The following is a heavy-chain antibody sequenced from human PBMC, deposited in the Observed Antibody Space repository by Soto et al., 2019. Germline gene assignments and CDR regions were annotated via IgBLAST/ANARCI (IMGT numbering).Heavy chain of an antibody. CDR3: ALPVTLVRGATLDY. D-gene: IGHD3-10*01. Sequence: QVLLVESGGGVVRPGGSLRLSCAASGFTFSSYGLHWVRQAPGKGLEWVAVISYDGSKRFYGDSVKGRFTISRDNSKNILYLQINSLRAEDRAVCYCALPVTLVRGATLDYWGQGTLVTVSS. CDR2: ISYDGSKR. J-gene: IGHJ4*02. CDR1: GFTFSSYG. V-gene: IGHV3-30*03.